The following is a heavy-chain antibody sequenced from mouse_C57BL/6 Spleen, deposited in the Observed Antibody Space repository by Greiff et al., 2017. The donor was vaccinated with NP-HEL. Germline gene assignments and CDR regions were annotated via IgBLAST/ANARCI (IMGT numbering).Heavy chain of an antibody. CDR1: GYAFSSSW. V-gene: IGHV1-82*01. D-gene: IGHD1-1*01. J-gene: IGHJ2*01. CDR2: IYPGDGDT. CDR3: ARGGGYGSSYYFDY. Sequence: QVQLQQSGPELVKPGASVKISCKASGYAFSSSWMNWVKQRPGKGLEWIGRIYPGDGDTNYNGKFKGKATLTADKSSSTAYMQLSSLTSEDSAVYFCARGGGYGSSYYFDYWGQGTTLTVSS.